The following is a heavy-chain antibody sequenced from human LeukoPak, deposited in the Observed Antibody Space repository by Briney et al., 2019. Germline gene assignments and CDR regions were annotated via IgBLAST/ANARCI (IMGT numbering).Heavy chain of an antibody. V-gene: IGHV4-38-2*02. CDR1: GYSISSGYY. D-gene: IGHD5-12*01. Sequence: SSETLSLTCTVSGYSISSGYYWGWIRQPPGKGLEWIGSIYHSGSTYYNPSLKSRVTISVDTSKNQFSLKLSSVTAADTAVYYCAREKRRGYSGYGLDYWGQGTLVTVSS. CDR3: AREKRRGYSGYGLDY. CDR2: IYHSGST. J-gene: IGHJ4*02.